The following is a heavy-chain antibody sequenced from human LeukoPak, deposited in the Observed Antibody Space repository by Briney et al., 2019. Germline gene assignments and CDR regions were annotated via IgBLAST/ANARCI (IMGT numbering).Heavy chain of an antibody. CDR2: ITPIFGTA. CDR3: ARDKGPARYCSSTSCYAVFGY. V-gene: IGHV1-69*05. CDR1: GGTFSSYA. Sequence: ASVKVSCKASGGTFSSYAISWVRQAPGQGLEWMGGITPIFGTANHAQRFQGRVTITTDESTSTAYMELSSLRSEDTAVYYCARDKGPARYCSSTSCYAVFGYWGQGTLVTVSS. J-gene: IGHJ4*02. D-gene: IGHD2-2*01.